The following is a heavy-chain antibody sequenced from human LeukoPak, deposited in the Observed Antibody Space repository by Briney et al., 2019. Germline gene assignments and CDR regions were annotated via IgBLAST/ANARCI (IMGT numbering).Heavy chain of an antibody. Sequence: ASVKVSCKASGYTFTSYDFNWVRQATGQRPEWMGWMSPNSGDTGYAQKFQDRVTMTRNTSISTAYIELSSLRSDDTAVYYCARGPPNWGYDYWGPGTLVTVSS. CDR2: MSPNSGDT. CDR3: ARGPPNWGYDY. V-gene: IGHV1-8*01. J-gene: IGHJ4*02. CDR1: GYTFTSYD. D-gene: IGHD7-27*01.